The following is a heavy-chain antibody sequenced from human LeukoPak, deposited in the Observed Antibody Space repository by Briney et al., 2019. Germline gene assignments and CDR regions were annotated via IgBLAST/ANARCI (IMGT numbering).Heavy chain of an antibody. J-gene: IGHJ4*02. Sequence: SETLSRTCTVSGGSISSYYWSWIRQPPGKGLEWIGYIYYSGSTNYNPSLESRVTISVDTSNNQFSLNLSSVTAADTAVYYCARGIESYGDYGYWGQGTLVTVSS. CDR2: IYYSGST. CDR3: ARGIESYGDYGY. D-gene: IGHD4-17*01. V-gene: IGHV4-59*01. CDR1: GGSISSYY.